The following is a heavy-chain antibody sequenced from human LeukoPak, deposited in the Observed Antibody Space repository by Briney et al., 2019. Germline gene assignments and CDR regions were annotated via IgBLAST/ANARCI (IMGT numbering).Heavy chain of an antibody. CDR2: IYYSGST. Sequence: SETLSLTCAVYGGSFSGYYWNWIRQPPGKGPEWIGSIYYSGSTYYNPSLKSRVTISVDTSKNQFSLKLSSVTAADTAVYYCAKRGYYYENWGQGTLVTVSS. D-gene: IGHD6-13*01. V-gene: IGHV4-34*01. CDR1: GGSFSGYY. CDR3: AKRGYYYEN. J-gene: IGHJ4*02.